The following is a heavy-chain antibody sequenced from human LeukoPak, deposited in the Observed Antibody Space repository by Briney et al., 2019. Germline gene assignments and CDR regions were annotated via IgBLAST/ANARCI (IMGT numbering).Heavy chain of an antibody. D-gene: IGHD3-22*01. J-gene: IGHJ4*02. Sequence: GGSLRLSCAASGFTLSSYGMHWVRQAPGKGLEWVAIISYDGSNKYYADSVKGRFTISRDNSKNTLYLQMNSLRAEDTAVYYCARESAGHAGSGYSLVDFDYWGQGTLVTVSS. CDR2: ISYDGSNK. CDR1: GFTLSSYG. V-gene: IGHV3-30*03. CDR3: ARESAGHAGSGYSLVDFDY.